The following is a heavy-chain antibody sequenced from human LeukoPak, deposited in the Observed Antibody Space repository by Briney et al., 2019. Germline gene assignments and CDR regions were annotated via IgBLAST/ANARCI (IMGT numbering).Heavy chain of an antibody. CDR1: GFSVSSNSVT. CDR2: TYYRSKWYN. J-gene: IGHJ4*02. Sequence: SQTLSLTCAISGFSVSSNSVTWNWIRQSPSRGLEWLGRTYYRSKWYNDSAISVKSRITINPDTSKNHFSLQLSSVTPEVTAVYYWARPSGSGRAFDYWGQGTLVTVSS. CDR3: ARPSGSGRAFDY. D-gene: IGHD3-10*01. V-gene: IGHV6-1*01.